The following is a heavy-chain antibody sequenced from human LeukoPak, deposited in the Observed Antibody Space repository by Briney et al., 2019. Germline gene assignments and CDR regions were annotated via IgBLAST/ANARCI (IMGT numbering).Heavy chain of an antibody. D-gene: IGHD2-8*01. CDR2: ISSNGGST. V-gene: IGHV3-64*01. J-gene: IGHJ4*02. CDR1: GFTFSSYA. Sequence: LPGGSLRLSCAASGFTFSSYAMHSVRQAPGKGLEYVSAISSNGGSTYYANSVKGRFTIPRDNSKNTLYLQMGSLRAEDMAVYYCARGGYCTNGVCYYGVYGRDYWGQGTLVTVSS. CDR3: ARGGYCTNGVCYYGVYGRDY.